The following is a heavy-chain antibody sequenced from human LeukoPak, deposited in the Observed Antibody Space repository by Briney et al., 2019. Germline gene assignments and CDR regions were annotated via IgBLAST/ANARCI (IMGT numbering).Heavy chain of an antibody. J-gene: IGHJ4*02. D-gene: IGHD1-26*01. Sequence: AGSLRLSCAASGFTFSSYGMHWVRQAPGKGLEWVAVIWYDGINKYYADSVKGRFTISRDNSKNTLYLQMNGLRAEDTAVYYCARGMVGATYFDYWGQGTLVTVCS. CDR3: ARGMVGATYFDY. CDR2: IWYDGINK. V-gene: IGHV3-33*01. CDR1: GFTFSSYG.